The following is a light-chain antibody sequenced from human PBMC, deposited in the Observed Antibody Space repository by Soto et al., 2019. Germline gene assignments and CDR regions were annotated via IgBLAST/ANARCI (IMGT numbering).Light chain of an antibody. CDR2: AAS. J-gene: IGKJ4*01. Sequence: DIQLTQSPSFLSASVGDRVTITCRASQGISSNLAWYQQKPGKAPKLLIYAASTLQSGVPSRFSGSGSGTEFTLTIRSLQPEDSAIYHCQQLNSYPLTFGGGTKVEIK. CDR1: QGISSN. CDR3: QQLNSYPLT. V-gene: IGKV1-9*01.